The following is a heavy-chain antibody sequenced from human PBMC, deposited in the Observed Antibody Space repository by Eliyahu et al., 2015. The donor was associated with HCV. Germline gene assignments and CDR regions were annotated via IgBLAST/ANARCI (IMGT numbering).Heavy chain of an antibody. V-gene: IGHV3-74*01. CDR3: TRGVNYGMDV. CDR2: XHPDGSET. Sequence: EAQLEESGGGSVQPGGSLRLSCXASGFTFXGSGMHWVRQVPGKGVVWVSLXHPDGSETXYADSVKGRFTIXXDNAKRALYXQMNSLRAEDTATYYCTRGVNYGMDVWGRGTTVTVSS. J-gene: IGHJ6*02. CDR1: GFTFXGSG.